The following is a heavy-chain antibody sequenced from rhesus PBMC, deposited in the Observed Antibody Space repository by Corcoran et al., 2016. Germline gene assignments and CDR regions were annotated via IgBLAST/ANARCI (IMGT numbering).Heavy chain of an antibody. D-gene: IGHD3-34*01. J-gene: IGHJ3*01. Sequence: QVQLQESGPGLVKPSETLSFTCAISGGSISGHNWNWIRQPPGKGLEWIGGIGGSGGSTSTHPSLNTTVTISTDTSKNQFSLNLISVPGADTAVYSCARAAPGVDHAFDVWGQGLRVTVSS. CDR2: IGGSGGST. CDR3: ARAAPGVDHAFDV. V-gene: IGHV4S5*01. CDR1: GGSISGHN.